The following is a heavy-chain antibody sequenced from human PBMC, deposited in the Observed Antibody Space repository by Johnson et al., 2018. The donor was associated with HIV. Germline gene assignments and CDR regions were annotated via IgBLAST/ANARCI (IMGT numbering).Heavy chain of an antibody. V-gene: IGHV3-15*01. D-gene: IGHD6-19*01. J-gene: IGHJ3*02. CDR2: IKSQNDGATT. CDR3: NTHKEYQQFWGSSGWYESGAFDI. CDR1: RSTFRTAW. Sequence: VQLVESGGGLVKPGRSLPLSCPASRSTFRTAWMSWVRQAPGKWLECVGRIKSQNDGATTCYAAPVNGRFPISRDGSNNTLYLQMTSLKTEDTAVYYCNTHKEYQQFWGSSGWYESGAFDIWGQGTMVTVSS.